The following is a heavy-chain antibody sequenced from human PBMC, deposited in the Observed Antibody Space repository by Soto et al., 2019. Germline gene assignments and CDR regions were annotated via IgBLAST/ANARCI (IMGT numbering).Heavy chain of an antibody. D-gene: IGHD3-16*01. CDR2: INPSGGST. CDR3: ASVPLLGEPQHWYFAL. V-gene: IGHV1-46*03. J-gene: IGHJ2*01. Sequence: QVQLVQSGAEVKKPGASVKVSCKASGYTFTSYYMHWVRQAPGQGLEWMGIINPSGGSTSYAQKFQGGSPIPGDPPTSTVYMELSSGSSEDRPLYSCASVPLLGEPQHWYFALGGRAPRVTFS. CDR1: GYTFTSYY.